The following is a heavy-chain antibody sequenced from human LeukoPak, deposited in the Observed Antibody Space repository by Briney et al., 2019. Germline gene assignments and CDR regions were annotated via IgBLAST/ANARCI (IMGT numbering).Heavy chain of an antibody. J-gene: IGHJ4*02. CDR1: GYSVSSGYY. CDR3: ARAGGGSYRHDY. Sequence: SETLSLTCTVSGYSVSSGYYWAWVRPPPGKGLECVGSIYHSGNTFYNPSLKSRVTISLDTSKNQFSLNLTSVTAADTAVYYCARAGGGSYRHDYWGQGTLVTVSS. V-gene: IGHV4-38-2*02. CDR2: IYHSGNT. D-gene: IGHD1-26*01.